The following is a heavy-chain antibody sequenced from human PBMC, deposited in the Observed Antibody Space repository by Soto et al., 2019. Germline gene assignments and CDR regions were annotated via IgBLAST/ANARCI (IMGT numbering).Heavy chain of an antibody. V-gene: IGHV3-23*01. CDR3: AKDRGSGGSCHNY. D-gene: IGHD2-15*01. J-gene: IGHJ4*02. CDR1: GFTFSSYA. Sequence: PGGSLRLSCAASGFTFSSYAMSWVRQAPGKGLEWVSGISGSGDSTYYADSVKGRFTISRDNSKNTLFLQMNSLRAEDTAVYYCAKDRGSGGSCHNYWGQGTLVTSPQ. CDR2: ISGSGDST.